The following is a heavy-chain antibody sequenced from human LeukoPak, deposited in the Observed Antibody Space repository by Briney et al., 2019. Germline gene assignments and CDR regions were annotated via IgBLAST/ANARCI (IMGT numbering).Heavy chain of an antibody. V-gene: IGHV4-59*01. J-gene: IGHJ5*02. CDR1: GGSISSYY. CDR2: IYYSGST. CDR3: ARGLGVATIAFDP. D-gene: IGHD5-24*01. Sequence: PSETLSLTCTVSGGSISSYYWSWIRQPPGKGLEWIGYIYYSGSTNYNPSLKSRVTISVDTSKNQFSLKLSSVTAADTAVYYCARGLGVATIAFDPWGQGTLVTVSS.